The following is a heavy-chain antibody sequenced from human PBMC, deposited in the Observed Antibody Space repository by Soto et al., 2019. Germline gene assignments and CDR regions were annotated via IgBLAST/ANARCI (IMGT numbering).Heavy chain of an antibody. Sequence: ASVKVSCKASGYTFTSYDMHWVRQAPGQRLEWMGWINAGNGNTKYSQKFQGRVTITTDTSASTAYMELRSLRSDDTAVYYCVMVDNDVTPAPQDVWGQGTTVTVSS. CDR3: VMVDNDVTPAPQDV. V-gene: IGHV1-3*01. CDR2: INAGNGNT. J-gene: IGHJ6*02. D-gene: IGHD5-12*01. CDR1: GYTFTSYD.